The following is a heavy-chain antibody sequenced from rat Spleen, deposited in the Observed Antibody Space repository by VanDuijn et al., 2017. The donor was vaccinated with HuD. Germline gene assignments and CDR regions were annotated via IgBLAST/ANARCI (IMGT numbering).Heavy chain of an antibody. Sequence: EVQLVESGGGLVQPGRSLKLSCAASGFTFSDYNMAWVRQAPKKGLEWVATISYDGSSTYYRDSVKGRFTISRDNAKSTLYLQMDSLRSEDTATYYCARRALTIAAMGDVMDAWGQGASVTVSS. V-gene: IGHV5-7*01. CDR1: GFTFSDYN. J-gene: IGHJ4*01. CDR2: ISYDGSST. D-gene: IGHD1-2*01. CDR3: ARRALTIAAMGDVMDA.